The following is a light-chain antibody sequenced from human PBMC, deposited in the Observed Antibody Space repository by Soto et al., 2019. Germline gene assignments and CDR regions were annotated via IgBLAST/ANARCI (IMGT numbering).Light chain of an antibody. V-gene: IGLV2-8*01. Sequence: QSALTQPPSASGSPGQSVTISCTGTSSDVGGYNYVSWYQQHPGKAPKLMIYEVTKRPSGVPDRISGSKSGNTASLTVSGLQAEDEADYDCNSYAGGHYYVFGTRTKLTVL. CDR2: EVT. J-gene: IGLJ1*01. CDR3: NSYAGGHYYV. CDR1: SSDVGGYNY.